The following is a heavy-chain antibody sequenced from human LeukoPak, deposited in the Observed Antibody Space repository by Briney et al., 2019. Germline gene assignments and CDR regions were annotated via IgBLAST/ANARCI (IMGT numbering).Heavy chain of an antibody. Sequence: GGSLRLSCSASGFPFGSHAMHWVRQAPGKGLEYVSAISDSGGSTYYADSVKGRFTISRDNSKNTLYLQMSSLRAEDTAVYFCVRGYSFGPYGMDVWGQGTTVTVSS. CDR1: GFPFGSHA. CDR3: VRGYSFGPYGMDV. CDR2: ISDSGGST. J-gene: IGHJ6*02. V-gene: IGHV3-64D*09. D-gene: IGHD2-15*01.